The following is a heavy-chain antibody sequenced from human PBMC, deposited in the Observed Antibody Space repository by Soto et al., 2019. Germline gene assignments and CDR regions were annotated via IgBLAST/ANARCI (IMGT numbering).Heavy chain of an antibody. D-gene: IGHD3-3*01. J-gene: IGHJ6*02. CDR3: AKDIVSGGITIFGVVTGMDV. Sequence: EVQLVESGGGSVQPGRSLRLSCAASGFTFDDYAMHWVRQAPGKGLEWVSGISWNSGSIGYADSVKGRFTISRDNAKNSLYLQMNSLRAEDTALYYCAKDIVSGGITIFGVVTGMDVWGQGTTVTVSS. V-gene: IGHV3-9*01. CDR2: ISWNSGSI. CDR1: GFTFDDYA.